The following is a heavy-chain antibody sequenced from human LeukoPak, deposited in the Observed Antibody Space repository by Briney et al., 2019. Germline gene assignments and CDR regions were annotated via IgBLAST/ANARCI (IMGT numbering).Heavy chain of an antibody. V-gene: IGHV3-23*01. D-gene: IGHD3-16*01. CDR3: AKAVFYVRKGYYFDY. Sequence: PGGSLRLSCAASGITFSSYAMSWVRQAPGKGLEWVSAISGSGGSTYYADSVKGRFTISRDNSKNTLYLQMNSLRAEDTAVYYCAKAVFYVRKGYYFDYWGQGTLVTVSP. CDR1: GITFSSYA. J-gene: IGHJ4*02. CDR2: ISGSGGST.